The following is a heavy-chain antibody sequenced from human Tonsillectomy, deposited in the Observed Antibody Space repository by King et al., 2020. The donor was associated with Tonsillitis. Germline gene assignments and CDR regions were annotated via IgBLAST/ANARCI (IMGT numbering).Heavy chain of an antibody. CDR3: ARPRTSGRFWFDP. D-gene: IGHD2-15*01. CDR1: GYTFTGYY. Sequence: QLVQSGAEVKKPGASVKVSCKASGYTFTGYYIHWVRQAPGQGLEWMGWINPNSGGTKYAQKFQDRVTMTRDTSISTAYMELSRLRSDDTAVYYCARPRTSGRFWFDPWGQGTLVTVSS. V-gene: IGHV1-2*02. CDR2: INPNSGGT. J-gene: IGHJ5*02.